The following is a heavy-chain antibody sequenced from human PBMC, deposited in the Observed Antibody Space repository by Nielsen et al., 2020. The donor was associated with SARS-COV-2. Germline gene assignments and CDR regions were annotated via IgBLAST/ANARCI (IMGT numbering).Heavy chain of an antibody. CDR2: IDWDDDK. D-gene: IGHD4-17*01. CDR1: GFSLSTSGMC. CDR3: ARIHPTGFDYGDYESSYYYGMDV. Sequence: SGPTLVQPTQTLTLTCTFSGFSLSTSGMCVSWIRQPPGKALEWLARIDWDDDKYYSTSLKTRLTISKDTSKNQVVLTMTNMDPVDTATYYCARIHPTGFDYGDYESSYYYGMDVWGQGTTVTVSS. J-gene: IGHJ6*02. V-gene: IGHV2-70*11.